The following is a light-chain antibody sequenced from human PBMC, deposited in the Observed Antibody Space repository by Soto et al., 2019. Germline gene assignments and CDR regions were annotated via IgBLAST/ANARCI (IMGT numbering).Light chain of an antibody. V-gene: IGKV3D-15*01. CDR3: QQYGGSPRT. J-gene: IGKJ1*01. CDR1: QSVSNN. CDR2: GAS. Sequence: EIVMTQSPATLSVSPGEGATLSCRAGQSVSNNLAWYQQTPGQPHRLLIYGASTRATGIPARFSGSGSGTDFTLTITRLEPEDFAVYYCQQYGGSPRTFGQGTKVDIK.